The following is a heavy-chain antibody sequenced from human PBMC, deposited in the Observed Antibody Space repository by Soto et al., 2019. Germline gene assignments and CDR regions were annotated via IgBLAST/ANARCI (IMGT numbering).Heavy chain of an antibody. CDR1: GGSISSYY. V-gene: IGHV4-59*01. CDR2: IYYTGST. D-gene: IGHD6-13*01. CDR3: ARGVSSRYTPFEY. J-gene: IGHJ4*02. Sequence: QVQLQESGPGLVKPSETLSLTCTVSGGSISSYYWNWIRQPPGKGLEWIGYIYYTGSTDYNPSLKSPVTRSVDTSENQFSLKLTSVTAADTAVYYCARGVSSRYTPFEYWGQGMLVTVSS.